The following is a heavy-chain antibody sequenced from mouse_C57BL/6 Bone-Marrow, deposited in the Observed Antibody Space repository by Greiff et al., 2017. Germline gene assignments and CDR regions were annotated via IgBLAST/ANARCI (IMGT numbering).Heavy chain of an antibody. D-gene: IGHD2-3*01. Sequence: EVKLQESGPGMVKPSQSLSLTCTVTGYSITSGYDWHWIRHFPGNKLEWMGYISYSGSTNYNPSLKSRISITHDTSNNHFFLKLNSVTTEDTATYYCARGRAYDGYYVWFAYWGQGTLVTVSA. CDR3: ARGRAYDGYYVWFAY. V-gene: IGHV3-1*01. CDR1: GYSITSGYD. CDR2: ISYSGST. J-gene: IGHJ3*01.